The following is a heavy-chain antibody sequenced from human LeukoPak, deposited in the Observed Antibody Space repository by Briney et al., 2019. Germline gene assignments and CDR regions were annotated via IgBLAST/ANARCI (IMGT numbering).Heavy chain of an antibody. CDR1: GFTFSSYG. CDR2: ISCDGTNK. V-gene: IGHV3-30*03. CDR3: ARAGGQLTTIISHFDY. D-gene: IGHD4/OR15-4a*01. Sequence: TGGSLRLSCAASGFTFSSYGMHWVRQAPGKGLEWVAVISCDGTNKYYADSVKGRFTISRDNSKNTLYLQMNSLRAEDAAIYYCARAGGQLTTIISHFDYWGQGTLVTVSS. J-gene: IGHJ4*02.